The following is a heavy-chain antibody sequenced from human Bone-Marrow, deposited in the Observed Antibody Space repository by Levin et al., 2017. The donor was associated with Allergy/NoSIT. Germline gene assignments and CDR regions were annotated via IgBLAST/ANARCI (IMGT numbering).Heavy chain of an antibody. D-gene: IGHD3-22*01. V-gene: IGHV3-23*01. J-gene: IGHJ4*02. Sequence: GGSLRLSCAASGFTFSSFAMSWVRQAPGKGLEWVSGIGVSGQKIYYADSVKGRFTISRDNAKSTLYLQIDSLRAEDTALYYCAKGADYYDSNGYYVGGTTLDCWGQGSLVIASS. CDR1: GFTFSSFA. CDR2: IGVSGQKI. CDR3: AKGADYYDSNGYYVGGTTLDC.